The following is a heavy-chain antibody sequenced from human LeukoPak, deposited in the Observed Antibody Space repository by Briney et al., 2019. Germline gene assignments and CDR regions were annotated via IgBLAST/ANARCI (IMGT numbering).Heavy chain of an antibody. V-gene: IGHV3-23*01. J-gene: IGHJ6*02. D-gene: IGHD6-19*01. CDR2: IRGFGDNT. CDR3: ARDSGAGRYYQYYGMDV. Sequence: GGSLRLSCAASGFIFNNYAMAWVRQAPGRGPEWVSAIRGFGDNTYYADSVKGRFTISRDNSQNTLYLQMNGLRAEDTAVYYCARDSGAGRYYQYYGMDVWGQGTTVTVSS. CDR1: GFIFNNYA.